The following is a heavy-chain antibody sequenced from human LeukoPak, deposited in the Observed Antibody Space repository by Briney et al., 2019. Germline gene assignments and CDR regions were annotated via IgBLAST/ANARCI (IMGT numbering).Heavy chain of an antibody. Sequence: GGSLRLSCAGSGFSFSSYGMHRVRQAPGKGLEWMAFIRSDGSNKYYADSVKGRFTISRDNSKNTLYLQMNSLRAEDTAVYYCARRAGAYSHPYDYWGQGTLVTVSS. CDR2: IRSDGSNK. CDR1: GFSFSSYG. CDR3: ARRAGAYSHPYDY. D-gene: IGHD4/OR15-4a*01. V-gene: IGHV3-30*02. J-gene: IGHJ4*02.